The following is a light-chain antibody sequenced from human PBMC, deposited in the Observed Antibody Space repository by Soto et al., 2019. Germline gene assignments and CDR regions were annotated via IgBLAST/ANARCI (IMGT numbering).Light chain of an antibody. CDR3: QQRSNWLIT. CDR1: QSVSSY. CDR2: DAS. J-gene: IGKJ5*01. V-gene: IGKV3-11*01. Sequence: ERVMTQSPATLSVSPCEIATLSCRAIQSVSSYLAWYQQKPGQAPRLLIYDASNRATGIPARFSGSGSGTDFTLTISSLEPEDFAVYYCQQRSNWLITFGQGTRLEI.